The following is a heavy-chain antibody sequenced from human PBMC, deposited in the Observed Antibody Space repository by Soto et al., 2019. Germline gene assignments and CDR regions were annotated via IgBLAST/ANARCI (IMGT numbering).Heavy chain of an antibody. CDR1: GFTFSSYA. J-gene: IGHJ5*02. Sequence: PGGSLRLSCAASGFTFSSYALSWVRQAPGKGLEWVSTISNSGGSTYYADSVKGRFTISRDNSKNTLYLQMNSLRAEDTALYYCARDANYDFWSGYPNWFDPWGQGTLVTVSS. D-gene: IGHD3-3*01. CDR2: ISNSGGST. CDR3: ARDANYDFWSGYPNWFDP. V-gene: IGHV3-23*01.